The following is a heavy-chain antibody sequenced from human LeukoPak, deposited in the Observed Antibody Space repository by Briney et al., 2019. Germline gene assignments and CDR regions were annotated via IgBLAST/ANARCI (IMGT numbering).Heavy chain of an antibody. CDR2: INQDDSQI. Sequence: GGSLRLSCAASGFTFNKYWLTWVRQAPGKGLEWVANINQDDSQIYYLESVEGRFTITRDNAKNSLHLQMNSLRAEDTAVYYCARVTGDAFDIWGQGTMVTVSS. J-gene: IGHJ3*02. V-gene: IGHV3-7*01. CDR1: GFTFNKYW. D-gene: IGHD1-14*01. CDR3: ARVTGDAFDI.